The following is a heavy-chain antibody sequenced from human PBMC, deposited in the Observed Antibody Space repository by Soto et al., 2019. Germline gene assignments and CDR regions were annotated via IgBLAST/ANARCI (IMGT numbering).Heavy chain of an antibody. J-gene: IGHJ6*02. CDR3: ARQAPGMVRGVARVYYGMDV. V-gene: IGHV4-39*01. CDR2: IYYSGST. D-gene: IGHD3-10*01. Sequence: QLQLQESGPGLVKPSETLSLTCTVSGGSISSSSYYWGWIRQPPGKGLEWIGSIYYSGSTYYNPSLKSRVTISVDTSKNQFSLKLSSVTAADTAVYYCARQAPGMVRGVARVYYGMDVWGQGTTVTVSS. CDR1: GGSISSSSYY.